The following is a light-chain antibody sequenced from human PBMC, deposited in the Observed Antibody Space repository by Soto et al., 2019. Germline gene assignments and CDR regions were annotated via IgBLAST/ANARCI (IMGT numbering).Light chain of an antibody. CDR2: GNT. Sequence: QSVLTQPPSVSGAPGQRVTISCTGSSSNIGAGYEVHWFQQLPGTAPKLLIYGNTNRPSGVPDRFSGSKSDTSASLASTGLQPEDEADYYCQSYDSSLSVLYVFGTGTKLTVL. J-gene: IGLJ1*01. CDR3: QSYDSSLSVLYV. V-gene: IGLV1-40*01. CDR1: SSNIGAGYE.